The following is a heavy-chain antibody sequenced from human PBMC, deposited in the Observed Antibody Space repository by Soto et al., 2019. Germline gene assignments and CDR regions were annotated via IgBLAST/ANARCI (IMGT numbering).Heavy chain of an antibody. CDR1: GGSFSGYY. J-gene: IGHJ4*02. D-gene: IGHD3-3*01. CDR2: INHSGST. V-gene: IGHV4-34*01. CDR3: ARVLRWRGYCFGSFPFAY. Sequence: QVQLQQWGAGLLKPSETLSLTCAVYGGSFSGYYWSWIRQPPGKGLEWIGEINHSGSTNYNPSLKSRVTISVDTSTNQISLKLSSVTAADTAVYYCARVLRWRGYCFGSFPFAYWGQGTLVTVSS.